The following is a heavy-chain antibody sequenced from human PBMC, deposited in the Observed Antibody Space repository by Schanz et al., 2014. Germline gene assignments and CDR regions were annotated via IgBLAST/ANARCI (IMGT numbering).Heavy chain of an antibody. CDR1: GGTFSSYP. CDR3: ARGGGPEDVFDI. D-gene: IGHD2-15*01. CDR2: IIPIHGIV. Sequence: QLQLVQSGAEVKKPGSSMKVSCKASGGTFSSYPINWLRQAPGQGLEWMGRIIPIHGIVNYAQRFQDRVRITADKSTSTAYMELNSLRSDDTAVFCCARGGGPEDVFDIWGQGTMLTVSS. J-gene: IGHJ3*02. V-gene: IGHV1-69*02.